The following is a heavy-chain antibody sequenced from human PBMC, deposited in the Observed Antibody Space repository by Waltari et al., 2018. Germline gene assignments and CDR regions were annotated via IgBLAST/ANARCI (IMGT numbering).Heavy chain of an antibody. CDR3: ARDRMVGAIRPRNWFDP. D-gene: IGHD1-26*01. V-gene: IGHV3-21*02. J-gene: IGHJ5*02. Sequence: EVQLVESGGGLVKPGGSLRLSCAASGFTFSSFSMNWVRQAPGKGLEWVSFISSSSSYIYYADSVKGRFTISRDNAKKSLYLQMNSLRVEDTAVYYCARDRMVGAIRPRNWFDPWGQGTLVTVSS. CDR1: GFTFSSFS. CDR2: ISSSSSYI.